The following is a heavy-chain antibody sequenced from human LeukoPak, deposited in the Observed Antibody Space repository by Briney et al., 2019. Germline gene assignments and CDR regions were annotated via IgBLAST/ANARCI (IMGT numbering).Heavy chain of an antibody. V-gene: IGHV1-69*06. J-gene: IGHJ4*02. CDR1: GGTFSSYA. CDR2: IIPIFGTA. Sequence: SVKVSCKASGGTFSSYAIIWVRQAPGQRLEWMGGIIPIFGTANYAQKFQGRVTITADKSTSTAYMELSSLRSEDTAVYYCARAQQQLLNDYWGQGTLVTVSS. D-gene: IGHD6-13*01. CDR3: ARAQQQLLNDY.